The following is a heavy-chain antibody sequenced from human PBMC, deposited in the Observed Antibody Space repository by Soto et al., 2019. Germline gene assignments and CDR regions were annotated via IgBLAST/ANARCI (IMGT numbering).Heavy chain of an antibody. J-gene: IGHJ4*02. Sequence: SETLSLTCTVSGGSFSGYFWTWIRQPPGKGLEWLAEINHSGITNYNPSVESRVSMSVDTSKNQFSLRLYSVTAADTAVYYCVRGPYNYNSRYFDYWGQGALVTVSS. CDR3: VRGPYNYNSRYFDY. V-gene: IGHV4-34*01. CDR1: GGSFSGYF. D-gene: IGHD1-1*01. CDR2: INHSGIT.